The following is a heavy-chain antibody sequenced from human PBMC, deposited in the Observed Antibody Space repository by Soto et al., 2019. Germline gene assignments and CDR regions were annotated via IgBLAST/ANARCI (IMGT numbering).Heavy chain of an antibody. D-gene: IGHD3-10*01. V-gene: IGHV4-34*01. Sequence: SEILSLTCAVYGGSFSGYYWSWIRQPPGKGLEWIGEINHSGSTNYNPSIKSRVTISVDTSKNQFSLKLSSVTAADTAVYYCARALYGSGSYYEFDYWGQGTLVTVSS. J-gene: IGHJ4*02. CDR2: INHSGST. CDR1: GGSFSGYY. CDR3: ARALYGSGSYYEFDY.